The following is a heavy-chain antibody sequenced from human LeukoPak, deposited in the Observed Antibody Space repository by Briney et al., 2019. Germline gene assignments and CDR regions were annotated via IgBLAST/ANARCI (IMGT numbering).Heavy chain of an antibody. J-gene: IGHJ6*03. D-gene: IGHD2/OR15-2a*01. CDR3: ARGGGLSFRYYYYYMDV. CDR2: IYTSGST. CDR1: GGSISSGSYY. V-gene: IGHV4-61*02. Sequence: SETLSLTCTVSGGSISSGSYYWSWIRQPAGKGLEWIGRIYTSGSTNYNPSLKSRVTISVDTSKNQFSLKLSSVTAADTAVYYCARGGGLSFRYYYYYMDVWGKGTTVTISS.